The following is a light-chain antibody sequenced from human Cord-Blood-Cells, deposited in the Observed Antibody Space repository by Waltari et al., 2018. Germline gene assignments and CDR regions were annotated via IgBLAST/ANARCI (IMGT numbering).Light chain of an antibody. CDR3: TSRDSSGNHYV. J-gene: IGLJ1*01. CDR1: SLRSYY. Sequence: SSELTQDPAVSVALGQTVRITCQGDSLRSYYASWYQQKPGQAPVLVIYGKNNQPSRIPELFTCSSSRKTASVTITVAQAEDEADYYCTSRDSSGNHYVFGTGHKVTVL. V-gene: IGLV3-19*01. CDR2: GKN.